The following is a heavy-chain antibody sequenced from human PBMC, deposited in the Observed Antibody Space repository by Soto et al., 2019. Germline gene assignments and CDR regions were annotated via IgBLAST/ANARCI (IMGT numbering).Heavy chain of an antibody. V-gene: IGHV3-30*18. CDR3: AKRGGVVGGSKHPFFEY. D-gene: IGHD2-15*01. Sequence: QVQLVESGGGVVQPGKSLRLSCAASGFIFSNYGMHWVRQAPGKGLEWVALISFDGKNRNYADSVKGRFTINRDNPKNTLYLEMNSLRPKDTAFYYCAKRGGVVGGSKHPFFEYWGQGTLVTVSS. CDR1: GFIFSNYG. J-gene: IGHJ4*02. CDR2: ISFDGKNR.